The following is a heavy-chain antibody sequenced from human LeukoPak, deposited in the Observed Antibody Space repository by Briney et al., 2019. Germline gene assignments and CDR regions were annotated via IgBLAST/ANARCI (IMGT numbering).Heavy chain of an antibody. CDR1: GGSISSYY. CDR2: IYYSGST. CDR3: ARLSFLTDAFDI. V-gene: IGHV4-59*01. J-gene: IGHJ3*02. Sequence: SETLSLTCTVSGGSISSYYWSWIRQPPGKGLEWIGYIYYSGSTNYNPSLKSRVTISVDTSKNQFSLKLSSVTAADTAVYYCARLSFLTDAFDIWGQGTMVTVSS.